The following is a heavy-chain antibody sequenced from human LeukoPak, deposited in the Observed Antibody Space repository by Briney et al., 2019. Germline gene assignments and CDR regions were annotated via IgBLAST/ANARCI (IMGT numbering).Heavy chain of an antibody. J-gene: IGHJ5*02. Sequence: ASVKVSCKASGGTFISYAISWVRQAPGQGLEWMGGIIPIFGTANYAQKFQGRVTITADESTSTAYMELSSLRSEDTAVYYCARERSYYYDSSGHYDWFDPWGQGTLVTVSS. CDR1: GGTFISYA. D-gene: IGHD3-22*01. V-gene: IGHV1-69*13. CDR2: IIPIFGTA. CDR3: ARERSYYYDSSGHYDWFDP.